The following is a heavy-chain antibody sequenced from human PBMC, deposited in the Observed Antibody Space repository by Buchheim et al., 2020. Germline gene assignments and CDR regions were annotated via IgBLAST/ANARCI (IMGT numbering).Heavy chain of an antibody. CDR1: GFIFSSYE. V-gene: IGHV3-48*03. J-gene: IGHJ2*01. CDR2: ISSSGSTI. D-gene: IGHD3-22*01. Sequence: EVQLVESGGGLVQPGGSLRLSCAGSGFIFSSYEMNWVRQAPGKGLEWVSYISSSGSTIYYADSVKGRFTISRDNAKNSLYLQMNSLRAEDTAVYYCARVGVREYYYDSSGYYSYWYFDLWGRGTL. CDR3: ARVGVREYYYDSSGYYSYWYFDL.